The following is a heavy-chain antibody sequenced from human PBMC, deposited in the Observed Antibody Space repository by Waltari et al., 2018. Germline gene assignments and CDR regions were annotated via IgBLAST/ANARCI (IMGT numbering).Heavy chain of an antibody. CDR3: ARADTSTSYFYYYMDV. Sequence: QVQLQESGPGLVKPSETLSLTCTVSGGSTSTYYWSWVRQSPGKGLEWIGYIHYSGSSVYHTSLRSRVAIALDTPNNQFALRLRSVTAADAAIYYCARADTSTSYFYYYMDVWGKGTTVTVSS. D-gene: IGHD1-26*01. V-gene: IGHV4-59*01. CDR1: GGSTSTYY. CDR2: IHYSGSS. J-gene: IGHJ6*03.